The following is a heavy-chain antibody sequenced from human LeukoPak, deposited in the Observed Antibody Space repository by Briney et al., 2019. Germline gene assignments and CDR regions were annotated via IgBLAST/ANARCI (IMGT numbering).Heavy chain of an antibody. CDR2: MNPNSGNT. CDR3: ARGRQIYYDSSCYYYGVNY. V-gene: IGHV1-8*01. CDR1: GYTFTSYD. D-gene: IGHD3-22*01. Sequence: ASVKVSCKASGYTFTSYDINRVRQATGQGLEWMGWMNPNSGNTGYAQKFQGRVTMTRNTSISTAYMELSCLGSEDTAVYYCARGRQIYYDSSCYYYGVNYWGQGTLVTVSS. J-gene: IGHJ4*02.